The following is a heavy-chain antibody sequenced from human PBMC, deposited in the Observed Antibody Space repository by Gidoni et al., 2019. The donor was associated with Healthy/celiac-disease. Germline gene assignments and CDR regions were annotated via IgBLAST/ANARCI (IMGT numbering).Heavy chain of an antibody. CDR2: ISNGGYTI. V-gene: IGHV3-11*01. D-gene: IGHD6-19*01. Sequence: QVQLVESGGGLVKPGGSLRLSCAASGFTFSDYYMSWFRQAPGKGLEWISYISNGGYTIHYADSVKGRFTISRDNAKNSLSLQMNSLTAEDTAVYYCAGTFSSNYYDKWGQGTLVTVSS. CDR3: AGTFSSNYYDK. J-gene: IGHJ4*02. CDR1: GFTFSDYY.